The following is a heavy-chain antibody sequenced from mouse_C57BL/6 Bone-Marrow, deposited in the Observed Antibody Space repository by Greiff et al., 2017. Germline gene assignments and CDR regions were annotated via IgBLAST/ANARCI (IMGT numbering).Heavy chain of an antibody. CDR2: IYPGSGNT. CDR1: GYTFTDYY. Sequence: VQLQQSGAELVRPGASVKLSCKASGYTFTDYYINWVKQRPGQGLEWIARIYPGSGNTYYNETFKGKATLTAEKSSSTAYMQLSSLTSEDSAVDVCARRGRRYYYAMDYWGQGTSVTVSS. CDR3: ARRGRRYYYAMDY. D-gene: IGHD1-1*01. V-gene: IGHV1-76*01. J-gene: IGHJ4*01.